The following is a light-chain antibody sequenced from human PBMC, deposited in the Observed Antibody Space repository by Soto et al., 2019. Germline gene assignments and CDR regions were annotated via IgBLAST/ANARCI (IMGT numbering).Light chain of an antibody. J-gene: IGLJ2*01. CDR3: AVWDDSLSGL. Sequence: QSVLTQPPSASGTPGQRVTISCSGSSSNIGGNYVYWYQQSPGTAPKLLIYRDNQRPSGVPDRFSGSKSGTSASLAISGLRSEDEADYYCAVWDDSLSGLFGGGTKVTVL. V-gene: IGLV1-47*01. CDR2: RDN. CDR1: SSNIGGNY.